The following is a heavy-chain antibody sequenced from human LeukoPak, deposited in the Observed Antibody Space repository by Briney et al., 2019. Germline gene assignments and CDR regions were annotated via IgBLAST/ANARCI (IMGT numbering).Heavy chain of an antibody. V-gene: IGHV3-23*05. Sequence: GGSLRLSCAASGFTFNTHAMSWVRQPPGKGLEWVSTIGLSSNNRYYADSVKGRFTISRDNSRNTLYLQMDSLRPEDTAVYYCVTRHPTGWFNFDHWGRGTQVTVSS. CDR3: VTRHPTGWFNFDH. D-gene: IGHD6-19*01. J-gene: IGHJ4*02. CDR1: GFTFNTHA. CDR2: IGLSSNNR.